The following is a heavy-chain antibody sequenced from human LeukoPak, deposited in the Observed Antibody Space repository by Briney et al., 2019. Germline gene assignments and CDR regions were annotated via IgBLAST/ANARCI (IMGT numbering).Heavy chain of an antibody. J-gene: IGHJ3*02. CDR1: SGSISSSSSY. D-gene: IGHD4-23*01. CDR3: ARHKSWWELHAFDI. Sequence: SETLSLTCSVSSGSISSSSSYWGWIRQPPGKGLEWIGSIFYRGSTYYNPSLKSRVTISIDTSKTQFSLKLSSVTAADTAVYYCARHKSWWELHAFDIWGQGTLVTVSS. CDR2: IFYRGST. V-gene: IGHV4-39*01.